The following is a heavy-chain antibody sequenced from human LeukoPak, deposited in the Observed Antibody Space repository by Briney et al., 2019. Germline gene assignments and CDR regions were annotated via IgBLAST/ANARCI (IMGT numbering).Heavy chain of an antibody. Sequence: SETLSLTCAVYGGSFSGYYWSWIRQPPGKGLEWIGEINHSGSTNYTPSLKSRVTISVDTSKNQFSLKLSSVTAADTAVYYCARHGDYKLGYYMDVWGKGTTVTVFS. D-gene: IGHD4-11*01. CDR3: ARHGDYKLGYYMDV. CDR2: INHSGST. V-gene: IGHV4-34*01. CDR1: GGSFSGYY. J-gene: IGHJ6*03.